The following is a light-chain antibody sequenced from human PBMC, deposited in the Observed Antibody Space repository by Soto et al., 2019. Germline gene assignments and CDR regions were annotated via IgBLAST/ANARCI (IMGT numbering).Light chain of an antibody. Sequence: EIVMTQSPSALSLXXGGRATLSCSASQSISGALAWYQQKPGQAPRLLIYGASTRATSFPAGFSGSGSGTDFTLTISSLEPEDFAVYYCQQRSNWPPKITFGQGTRLEIK. CDR3: QQRSNWPPKIT. J-gene: IGKJ5*01. CDR2: GAS. V-gene: IGKV3-11*01. CDR1: QSISGA.